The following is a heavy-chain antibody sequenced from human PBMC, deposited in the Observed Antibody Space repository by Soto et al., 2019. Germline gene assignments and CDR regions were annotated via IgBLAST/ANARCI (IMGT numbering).Heavy chain of an antibody. J-gene: IGHJ4*02. Sequence: QVQLVESGGGVVQPGRSLRLSCAASGFTFSSYGMHWVRQAPGKGLEWVAVIWYDGSSEYYAESVKGRFPNSRDNSKNTQDLQMDSLRVEDSALYYCARDYSSTWYGVDSWGRGTLVTVSS. CDR1: GFTFSSYG. V-gene: IGHV3-33*01. D-gene: IGHD6-13*01. CDR2: IWYDGSSE. CDR3: ARDYSSTWYGVDS.